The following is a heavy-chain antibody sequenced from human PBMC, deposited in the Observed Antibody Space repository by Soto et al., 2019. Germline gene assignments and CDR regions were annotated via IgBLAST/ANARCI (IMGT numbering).Heavy chain of an antibody. CDR2: IVKHGGTK. CDR3: AGDDEYDDNGLDY. V-gene: IGHV3-33*01. J-gene: IGHJ4*02. D-gene: IGHD1-1*01. Sequence: QVQLVESGGGVVQPGTSLRLSCAASGFLFSRFGMHWVRQAPGKGLEWVAVIVKHGGTKDYADSVRGRFTISRDNSRNTLFLEMSSLRVEDTAIYYCAGDDEYDDNGLDYWGQGTLVTVSS. CDR1: GFLFSRFG.